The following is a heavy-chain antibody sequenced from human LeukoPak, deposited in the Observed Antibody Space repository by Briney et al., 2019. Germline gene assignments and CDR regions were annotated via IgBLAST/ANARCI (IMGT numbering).Heavy chain of an antibody. Sequence: SETLSLTCTVSGGSLSIGNYYWGWIRQSAGKGLEWIVRIYTTGSTNYNPSLKSRVTISSDTSKNQFSLSLNPLSAADTAVYYCARFTALVTYGHYGGQGALVTVSS. CDR2: IYTTGST. CDR1: GGSLSIGNYY. V-gene: IGHV4-61*02. D-gene: IGHD5-18*01. CDR3: ARFTALVTYGHY. J-gene: IGHJ4*02.